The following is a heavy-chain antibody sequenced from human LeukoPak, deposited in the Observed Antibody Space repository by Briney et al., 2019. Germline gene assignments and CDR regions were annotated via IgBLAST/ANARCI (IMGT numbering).Heavy chain of an antibody. CDR1: GGSISSYY. J-gene: IGHJ4*02. Sequence: SETLSLTCVVSGGSISSYYWSWIRQPPGKGLEWIGYIYYSGSTNYNPSLKSRVTISVDTSKNQFSLKLSSVTAADTAVYYCARDDSYGYFDYWGQGTLVTVSS. CDR2: IYYSGST. D-gene: IGHD5-18*01. CDR3: ARDDSYGYFDY. V-gene: IGHV4-59*01.